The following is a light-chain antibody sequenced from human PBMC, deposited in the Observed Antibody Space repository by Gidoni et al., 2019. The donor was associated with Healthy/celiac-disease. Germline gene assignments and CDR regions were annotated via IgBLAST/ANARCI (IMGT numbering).Light chain of an antibody. V-gene: IGKV1-39*01. J-gene: IGKJ1*01. Sequence: DIQMTQSPSSLSASVGDRVTITCRASQSISSYLNWYQQKPGKAPELLIYAASSLQSGVPSRFSGSGSGTDFTLTISSLQPEDFATYYCQQSYSTPPEWTFGQGTKVEIK. CDR2: AAS. CDR3: QQSYSTPPEWT. CDR1: QSISSY.